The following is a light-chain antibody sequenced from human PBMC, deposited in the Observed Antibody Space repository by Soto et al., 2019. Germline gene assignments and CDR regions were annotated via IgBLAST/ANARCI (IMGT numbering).Light chain of an antibody. CDR2: DVS. J-gene: IGLJ1*01. CDR3: SSYTNNIDYV. Sequence: QSALTQPASVSGSPGQSITISCTGTTSDVGGFKYVSWYQQHPGKAPKLMIYDVSNRPSGVSNRFSGSKSGNTASLTISGLQAADGADYYCSSYTNNIDYVFGTGPKLTVL. V-gene: IGLV2-14*01. CDR1: TSDVGGFKY.